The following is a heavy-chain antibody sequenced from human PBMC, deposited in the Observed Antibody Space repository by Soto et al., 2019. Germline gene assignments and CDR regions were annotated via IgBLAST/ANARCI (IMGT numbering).Heavy chain of an antibody. V-gene: IGHV4-31*03. CDR2: IYHSGNT. CDR3: ARGDWGSRRCFDL. D-gene: IGHD7-27*01. CDR1: GGSISGGVYY. Sequence: QVQLQESGPGLVKPSQTLSLTCTVSGGSISGGVYYWSWIRQHPGKGLEWIAYIYHSGNTYYNPSLRSRLTISVDTSKNQFSLKLSSVTAADAAVYYCARGDWGSRRCFDLWGRGTLVTVSS. J-gene: IGHJ2*01.